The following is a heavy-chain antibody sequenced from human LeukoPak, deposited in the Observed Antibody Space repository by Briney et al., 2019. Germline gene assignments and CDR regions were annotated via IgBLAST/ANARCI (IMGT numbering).Heavy chain of an antibody. V-gene: IGHV3-7*01. CDR3: AGDKSYGDSSDY. CDR1: GFTFSSYW. CDR2: IKQEGGEK. J-gene: IGHJ4*02. D-gene: IGHD4-17*01. Sequence: GGSLRRSCAASGFTFSSYWMSWVRQAPGKGLEWVANIKQEGGEKYYVDSVKGRFTISRDNAKNSLYLQMNSLRAEDTAVYYCAGDKSYGDSSDYWGQGTLVTVSS.